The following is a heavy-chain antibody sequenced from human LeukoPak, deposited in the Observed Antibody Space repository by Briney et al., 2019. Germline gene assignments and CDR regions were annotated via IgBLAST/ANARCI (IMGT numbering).Heavy chain of an antibody. D-gene: IGHD3-22*01. Sequence: ASVKLSCKASGYTFTGYYMHWVRQAPGQGLEWMGWINPNSGGTNYAQKFQGRVTMTRDTSISTAYMELSRLRSDDTAVYYCARDFTGRMIVYYFDYWGQGTLVTVSS. V-gene: IGHV1-2*02. CDR1: GYTFTGYY. J-gene: IGHJ4*02. CDR2: INPNSGGT. CDR3: ARDFTGRMIVYYFDY.